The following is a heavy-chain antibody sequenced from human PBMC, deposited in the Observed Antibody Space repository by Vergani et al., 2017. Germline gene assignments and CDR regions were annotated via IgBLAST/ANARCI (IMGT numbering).Heavy chain of an antibody. CDR3: ARARVDYYGSGSYYKVGHWFDP. D-gene: IGHD3-10*01. CDR2: IIPIFGTA. J-gene: IGHJ5*02. Sequence: QVQLVQSGAEVKKPGSSVKVSCKASGGTFSSYAISWVRQAPGQGLEWMGGIIPIFGTANYAQKFQGRVTITADESTSTAYMELSSLRSEDTAVYYCARARVDYYGSGSYYKVGHWFDPWGQGTLVTVSS. CDR1: GGTFSSYA. V-gene: IGHV1-69*01.